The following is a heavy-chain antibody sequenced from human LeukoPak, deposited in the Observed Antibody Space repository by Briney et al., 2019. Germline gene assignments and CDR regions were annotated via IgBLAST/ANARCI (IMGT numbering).Heavy chain of an antibody. D-gene: IGHD5-18*01. CDR3: ARGPTGIQPNY. V-gene: IGHV3-11*04. J-gene: IGHJ4*02. CDR1: GFTFSDYY. Sequence: GGSLRLSCAASGFTFSDYYMSWFRRAPRKGREGGSYISSSGSTIYYADSVKSRFTISRDNTKNSLYLQMNSLRAEDTAVYYGARGPTGIQPNYWRQGTLVTVSS. CDR2: ISSSGSTI.